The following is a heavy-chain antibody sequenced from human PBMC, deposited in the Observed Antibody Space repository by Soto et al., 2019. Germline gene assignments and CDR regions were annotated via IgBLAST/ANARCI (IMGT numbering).Heavy chain of an antibody. CDR1: GITISNYP. CDR2: ISGSGDRT. Sequence: EVQLLESGGGLVQPGGSLRLSCAASGITISNYPMSWVRQAPGKGLDWVSGISGSGDRTYYGDSAKGRFTISKDISKNSLSLQRDSMGVEDTAVYFCVKDDGGYPSTAPHWGRGTLVTVSS. CDR3: VKDDGGYPSTAPH. V-gene: IGHV3-23*01. D-gene: IGHD3-22*01. J-gene: IGHJ4*02.